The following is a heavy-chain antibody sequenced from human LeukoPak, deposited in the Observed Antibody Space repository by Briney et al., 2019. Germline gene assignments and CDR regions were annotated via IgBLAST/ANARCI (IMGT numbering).Heavy chain of an antibody. CDR3: ARGATALLWFEEGVDWFDP. V-gene: IGHV1-2*02. CDR2: ISPSNGGT. Sequence: ASVKVSCKASGYTFTGYYMHWVRQAPGQGLEWMGWISPSNGGTDYAEKFQGRVTMTRDTSISTAYMELSRLRSDDTAVYYCARGATALLWFEEGVDWFDPWGQGTLVTVSS. CDR1: GYTFTGYY. J-gene: IGHJ5*02. D-gene: IGHD3-10*01.